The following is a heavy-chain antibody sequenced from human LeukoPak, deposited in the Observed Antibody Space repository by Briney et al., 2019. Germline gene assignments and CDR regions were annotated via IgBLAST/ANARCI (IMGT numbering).Heavy chain of an antibody. J-gene: IGHJ4*02. CDR2: IYYSGTT. CDR3: ASFYCSSGSCYSEDY. Sequence: SETLSLTCTVSGGSISSGGYYWSWIRQHPGKGLEWIGCIYYSGTTYYNPSLKSRITTSVDTSQNQFSLKLTSVTAADTAVYYCASFYCSSGSCYSEDYWGQGTLVTVSS. D-gene: IGHD2-15*01. V-gene: IGHV4-31*03. CDR1: GGSISSGGYY.